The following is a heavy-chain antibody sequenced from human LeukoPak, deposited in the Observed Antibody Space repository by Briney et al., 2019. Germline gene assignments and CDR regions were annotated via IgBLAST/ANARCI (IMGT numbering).Heavy chain of an antibody. CDR3: ARGSGYSYAFTGRERTKSRLDY. J-gene: IGHJ4*02. Sequence: GGSLRLSCAASGFTFSSYDMHWVRQATGKGLEWVSGIGTAGDIYYTDSVKGRFTISRDNSKNTLYLQMNSLRAEDTAVYYCARGSGYSYAFTGRERTKSRLDYWGPGTLVTVSS. CDR2: IGTAGDI. V-gene: IGHV3-13*01. CDR1: GFTFSSYD. D-gene: IGHD5-18*01.